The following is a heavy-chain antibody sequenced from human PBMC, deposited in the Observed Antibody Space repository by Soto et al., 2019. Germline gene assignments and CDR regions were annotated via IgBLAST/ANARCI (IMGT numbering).Heavy chain of an antibody. Sequence: QVQLVESGGGAVQPGRSLRLSCAASGFTFDSHGMHWVRQAPGKGLEWVAVISSDGNNKYYADSVKGRFTISRDKCNNISYLQMSSLRAYDTGVYYSAKDLLPNTVTTCGSWGQGTLVTVSS. D-gene: IGHD4-17*01. CDR1: GFTFDSHG. J-gene: IGHJ5*02. V-gene: IGHV3-30*18. CDR3: AKDLLPNTVTTCGS. CDR2: ISSDGNNK.